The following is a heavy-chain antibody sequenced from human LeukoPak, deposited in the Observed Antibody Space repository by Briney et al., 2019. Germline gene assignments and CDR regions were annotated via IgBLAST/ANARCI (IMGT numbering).Heavy chain of an antibody. J-gene: IGHJ6*02. Sequence: GGSLRLSCAASGFTLGDYWMSWVRQAPGKGLEWVANIRQDGSEKKYVDSVEGRFSISRDNAKDSLYLQIYTLRVEDTAAYYCARWNGDSGSWVLDVWGQGTTVTVSS. V-gene: IGHV3-7*04. CDR2: IRQDGSEK. D-gene: IGHD3-10*01. CDR3: ARWNGDSGSWVLDV. CDR1: GFTLGDYW.